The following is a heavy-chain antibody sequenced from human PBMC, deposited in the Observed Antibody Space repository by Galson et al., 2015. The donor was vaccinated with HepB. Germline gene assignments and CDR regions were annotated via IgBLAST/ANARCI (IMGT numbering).Heavy chain of an antibody. CDR2: VFYGGGA. CDR1: GGSISRSSDY. D-gene: IGHD1-1*01. V-gene: IGHV4-39*02. CDR3: AKLNHFEYTGNWARSGWFNP. J-gene: IGHJ5*02. Sequence: LSLTCTVSGGSISRSSDYWGWVRQPPGRGLEWIGIVFYGGGAYYNPSLESRVSIAVDTSKSHPSLRLTSVSATDTAVYYCAKLNHFEYTGNWARSGWFNPWGPGTLFTVSS.